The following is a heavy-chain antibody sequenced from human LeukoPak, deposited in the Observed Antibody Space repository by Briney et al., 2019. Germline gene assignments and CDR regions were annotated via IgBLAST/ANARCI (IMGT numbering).Heavy chain of an antibody. V-gene: IGHV1-18*01. D-gene: IGHD3-10*01. CDR1: GYTFTSYG. CDR3: ARDSGERGSGSYLIAY. CDR2: ISAYNGNT. Sequence: ASVKVSCKASGYTFTSYGISWVRQAPGQGLEWMGWISAYNGNTNYAQKLQGRVTMTRDTSISTAYMELSRLRSDDTAVYYCARDSGERGSGSYLIAYWGQGTLVTVFS. J-gene: IGHJ4*02.